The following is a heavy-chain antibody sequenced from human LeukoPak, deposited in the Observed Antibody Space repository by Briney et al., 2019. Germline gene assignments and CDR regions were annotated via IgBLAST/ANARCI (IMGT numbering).Heavy chain of an antibody. V-gene: IGHV3-30*02. Sequence: GGSLRLSCAASGFTFSSYWMTWVRQAPGKGLEWVAFIRYDGSNKYYAGSVKGRFTISRDNSKNTLYLQMNSLRAEDTAVYYCAKDSGVRYYDFWSGPPLGFDPWGQGTLVTVSS. CDR3: AKDSGVRYYDFWSGPPLGFDP. D-gene: IGHD3-3*01. J-gene: IGHJ5*02. CDR2: IRYDGSNK. CDR1: GFTFSSYW.